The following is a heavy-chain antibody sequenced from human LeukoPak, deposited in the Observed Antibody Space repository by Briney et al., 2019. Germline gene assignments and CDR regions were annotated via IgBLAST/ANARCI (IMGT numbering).Heavy chain of an antibody. V-gene: IGHV1-2*02. CDR1: GYTFTPHS. J-gene: IGHJ4*02. CDR2: GNPNSGGT. D-gene: IGHD2-15*01. Sequence: GASVKVSFKACGYTFTPHSMHRGRDAPGQGLEGVGWGNPNSGGTDCAQRFQGRVTMTRDTSITMLYMEMSSLTPDDTAVYYCARAGYCSDGKCYTFDYWGQGTLVTVSS. CDR3: ARAGYCSDGKCYTFDY.